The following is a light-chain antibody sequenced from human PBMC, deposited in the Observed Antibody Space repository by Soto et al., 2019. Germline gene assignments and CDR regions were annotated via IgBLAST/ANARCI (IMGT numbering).Light chain of an antibody. CDR3: YSHIDATTGA. J-gene: IGLJ2*01. Sequence: QSVLTQPASVSGSPGQSITISCTGTSTDVGANKYVSWYQQHTGKAPKAIIYDVTNRPSGVSNRLSGSKSGNTASLTISGLQAEDEADYYCYSHIDATTGAFGGGTKVTVL. V-gene: IGLV2-14*03. CDR1: STDVGANKY. CDR2: DVT.